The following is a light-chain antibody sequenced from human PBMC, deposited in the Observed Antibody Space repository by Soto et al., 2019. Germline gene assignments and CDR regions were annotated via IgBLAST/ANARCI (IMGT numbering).Light chain of an antibody. CDR3: MQSTQFRT. Sequence: DIVMTQTPLSSPVTLGQPASISCRSSQSLVHSDGNTYLSWFQQRPGQPPRLLIYEISNRFSGVPDRFSGSGAGTDFTLKIRRVEAEDVGIYYCMQSTQFRTFGQGTKLEIK. J-gene: IGKJ2*01. CDR1: QSLVHSDGNTY. V-gene: IGKV2-24*01. CDR2: EIS.